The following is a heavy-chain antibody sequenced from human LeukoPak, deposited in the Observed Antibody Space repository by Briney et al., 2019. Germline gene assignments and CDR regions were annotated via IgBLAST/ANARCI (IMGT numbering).Heavy chain of an antibody. CDR3: VRYCNGGSCYRAAFDV. J-gene: IGHJ3*01. Sequence: GGSLRLSCAASGFTFSDYGMYWVRQAPGKGLEWVALIWYDGGKKYYTDSVRGRFTISRDNSKNTLYLQMNSLRAEDTAVYYCVRYCNGGSCYRAAFDVWGPGTMVTVSS. CDR1: GFTFSDYG. D-gene: IGHD2-15*01. V-gene: IGHV3-33*01. CDR2: IWYDGGKK.